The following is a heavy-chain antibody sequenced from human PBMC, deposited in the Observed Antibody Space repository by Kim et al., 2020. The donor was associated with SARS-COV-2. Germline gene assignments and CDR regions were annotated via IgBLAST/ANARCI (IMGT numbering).Heavy chain of an antibody. CDR3: ARGYRGYGMDV. J-gene: IGHJ6*02. Sequence: GGSLRLSCAASGFTFSSYSMNWVRQAPGKGLEWVSYISSSSSTIYYADSVKGRFTISRDNAKNSLYLQMNSLRAEDTAVYYCARGYRGYGMDVWGQGTTVTVSS. V-gene: IGHV3-48*04. D-gene: IGHD5-12*01. CDR1: GFTFSSYS. CDR2: ISSSSSTI.